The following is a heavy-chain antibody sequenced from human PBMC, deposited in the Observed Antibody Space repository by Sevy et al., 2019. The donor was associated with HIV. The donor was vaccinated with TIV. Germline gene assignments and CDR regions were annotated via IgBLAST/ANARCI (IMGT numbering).Heavy chain of an antibody. J-gene: IGHJ4*02. CDR2: ISYDGSNK. D-gene: IGHD3-22*01. V-gene: IGHV3-30-3*01. Sequence: GGSLRLSCAASGFTISSYAMHWVRQAPGKGLEWVAVISYDGSNKYYADSVKGRFTISRDNSKNTLYLQMNSLRAEDTAVYYCARGPDDYYDSRDFDYWGQGTLVTVSS. CDR3: ARGPDDYYDSRDFDY. CDR1: GFTISSYA.